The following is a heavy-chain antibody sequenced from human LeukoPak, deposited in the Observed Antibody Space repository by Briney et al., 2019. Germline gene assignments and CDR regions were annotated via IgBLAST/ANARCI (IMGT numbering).Heavy chain of an antibody. Sequence: PGGSLRLSCAASGFIFSGYSMNWVRQAPGKGLEWVSFISSSSSYTYYADSVKGRFTISRDNAKNSLFLQMNSLSAEDTAVYYCARDGVFSGWGPSFGYWGQGTLVTVSS. V-gene: IGHV3-21*01. J-gene: IGHJ4*02. CDR2: ISSSSSYT. D-gene: IGHD6-19*01. CDR1: GFIFSGYS. CDR3: ARDGVFSGWGPSFGY.